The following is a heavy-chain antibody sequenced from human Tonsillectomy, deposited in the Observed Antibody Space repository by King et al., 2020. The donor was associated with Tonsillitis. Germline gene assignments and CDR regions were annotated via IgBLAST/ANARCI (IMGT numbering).Heavy chain of an antibody. V-gene: IGHV3-23*04. Sequence: VQLVESGGGLVQPGGSLRLSCAASGFTFSSYAMSWVRQAPGKGLEWVSAISGSGGSTYYADSVKGRFTISRDNSKNTLYLQMNSLRAEDTAVYYCAKDPLRYCGGDCSPDDAFDIWGQGTMVTVSS. CDR1: GFTFSSYA. CDR3: AKDPLRYCGGDCSPDDAFDI. D-gene: IGHD2-21*02. CDR2: ISGSGGST. J-gene: IGHJ3*02.